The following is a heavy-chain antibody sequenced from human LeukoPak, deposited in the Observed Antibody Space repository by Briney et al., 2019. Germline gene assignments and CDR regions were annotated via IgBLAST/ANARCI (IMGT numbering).Heavy chain of an antibody. D-gene: IGHD3-22*01. CDR2: ISSTGSNI. CDR1: GXTFSTYE. J-gene: IGHJ4*02. Sequence: GGSLRLSCAASGXTFSTYEMNWVRQAPGKGLEWVSYISSTGSNIYYAASVKGRFTISRDNAKNSLYLPMNSLRTEDPAVYYCAATYYYDGSGDYWGQGTLVTVSS. CDR3: AATYYYDGSGDY. V-gene: IGHV3-48*03.